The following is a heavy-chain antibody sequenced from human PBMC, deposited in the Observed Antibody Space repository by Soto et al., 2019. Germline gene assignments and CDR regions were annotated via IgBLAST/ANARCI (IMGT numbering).Heavy chain of an antibody. J-gene: IGHJ4*02. CDR2: INHSGST. D-gene: IGHD2-8*02. CDR1: GGSFSGYY. V-gene: IGHV4-34*01. Sequence: QVQLQQWGAGLLKPSETLSLTCAVYGGSFSGYYWTWIRQPPGTGLEWIGEINHSGSTNYNPSLNSRVTISVDTSKNHFSLKLTSVTVADTAVYYCARDKITGLFDYWGQGTLVTVSS. CDR3: ARDKITGLFDY.